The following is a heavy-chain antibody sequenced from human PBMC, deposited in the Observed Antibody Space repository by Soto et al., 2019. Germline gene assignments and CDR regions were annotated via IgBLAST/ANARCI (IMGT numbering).Heavy chain of an antibody. D-gene: IGHD3-16*01. J-gene: IGHJ5*02. Sequence: SETPSPTCTVSGGSLSSSSYYWSWIRQPPGKGLEWIGYIYYSGSTNYNPSLKSRVTISVDTSKNQFSLKLSSVTAADTAVYYCARYRGSWFDPWGQGTLVTVSS. V-gene: IGHV4-61*01. CDR1: GGSLSSSSYY. CDR3: ARYRGSWFDP. CDR2: IYYSGST.